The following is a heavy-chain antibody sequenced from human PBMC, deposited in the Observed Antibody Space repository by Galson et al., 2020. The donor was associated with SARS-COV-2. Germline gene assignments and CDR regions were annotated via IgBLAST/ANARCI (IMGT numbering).Heavy chain of an antibody. CDR2: INPNSGGT. J-gene: IGHJ3*02. V-gene: IGHV1-2*02. CDR1: GYTFTGYY. D-gene: IGHD2-21*02. CDR3: ARGYCGGDCYDGEGAFDI. Sequence: ASVKVSCKASGYTFTGYYMHWVRQAPGQGLEWMGWINPNSGGTNYAQKFQGRVTMTRDTSISTAYMELSRLRSDDTAVYYCARGYCGGDCYDGEGAFDIWGQGTMVTVSS.